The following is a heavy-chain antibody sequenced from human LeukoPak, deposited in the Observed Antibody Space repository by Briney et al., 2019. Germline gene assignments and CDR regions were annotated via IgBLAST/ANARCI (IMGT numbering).Heavy chain of an antibody. CDR2: IYYSGST. D-gene: IGHD2-15*01. J-gene: IGHJ6*03. V-gene: IGHV4-59*01. Sequence: SETLSLTCAVYGGSFSGYYWSWLRQPPGKGLEWIWYIYYSGSTNYNPSLKSRVTISVDTSKNQFSLKLSSVTAADTAVYYCARTTEGYCRGRSCYSYYYYMDVWGKGTTVTVSS. CDR1: GGSFSGYY. CDR3: ARTTEGYCRGRSCYSYYYYMDV.